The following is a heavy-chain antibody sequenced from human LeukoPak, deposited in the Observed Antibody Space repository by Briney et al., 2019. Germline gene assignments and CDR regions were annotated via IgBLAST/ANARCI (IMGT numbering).Heavy chain of an antibody. CDR2: IIPIFGTA. J-gene: IGHJ4*02. CDR1: GGTFSIYA. CDR3: ARATVYDSSGYNFDY. Sequence: ASVKVSCKASGGTFSIYAISWVRQAPGQGLEWMGRIIPIFGTANYAQKFQGRVTITTDESTSTAYMELSSLRSEDTAVYYCARATVYDSSGYNFDYWGQGTLVTVSS. V-gene: IGHV1-69*05. D-gene: IGHD3-22*01.